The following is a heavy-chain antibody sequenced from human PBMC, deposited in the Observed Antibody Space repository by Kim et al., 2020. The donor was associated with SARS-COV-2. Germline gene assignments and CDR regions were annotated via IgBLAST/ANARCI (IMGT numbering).Heavy chain of an antibody. Sequence: GGSLRLSCAASGFTFSSYGMHWVRQAPGKGLEWVAVIWYDGSNKYYADSVKGRFTISRDNSKNTLYLQMNSLRAEDTAVYYCPRDQTGIAAAGTFDYWGQGTLVTVSS. V-gene: IGHV3-33*01. J-gene: IGHJ4*02. CDR2: IWYDGSNK. D-gene: IGHD6-13*01. CDR1: GFTFSSYG. CDR3: PRDQTGIAAAGTFDY.